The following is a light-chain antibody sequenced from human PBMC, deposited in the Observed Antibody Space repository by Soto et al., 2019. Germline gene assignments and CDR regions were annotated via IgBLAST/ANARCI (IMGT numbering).Light chain of an antibody. J-gene: IGKJ4*02. V-gene: IGKV3-20*01. CDR1: QSVSSSF. Sequence: IMLTQSPATLSLSPGERATLSCRASQSVSSSFLAWYQQKPGQAPRLLIYGASIRDTGVPDRFSGSGSGTDFTLTISRLEPDDFAIYLCKPYSNSLCTFGGGTKVDIK. CDR2: GAS. CDR3: KPYSNSLCT.